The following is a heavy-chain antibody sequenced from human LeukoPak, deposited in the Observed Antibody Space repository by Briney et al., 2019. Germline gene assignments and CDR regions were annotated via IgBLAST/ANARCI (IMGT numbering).Heavy chain of an antibody. Sequence: ASVKVSCKASGYTFTSYYMHWVRQAPGQGLEWMGIINPSGGSTSYAQKFQGRVTMTRDTSTSTVYMELSSLRSEDTAVYYCATLVRGFTGMYQPGMDVWGKGTTVTVSS. CDR2: INPSGGST. D-gene: IGHD2-2*01. J-gene: IGHJ6*04. V-gene: IGHV1-46*01. CDR3: ATLVRGFTGMYQPGMDV. CDR1: GYTFTSYY.